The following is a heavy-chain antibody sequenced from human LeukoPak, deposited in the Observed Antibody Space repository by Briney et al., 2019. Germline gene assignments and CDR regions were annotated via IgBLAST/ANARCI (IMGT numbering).Heavy chain of an antibody. CDR3: ARAWVVTAIDY. J-gene: IGHJ4*02. V-gene: IGHV4-59*01. D-gene: IGHD2-21*02. Sequence: SETLSLTCTVSGGSISSYYWSWIRQPPGKGLEWIGYIYYSGSTNYNPSLKSRVTISVDTSKNQFSLKLSSVTAADTAVYYCARAWVVTAIDYWGQGTLVTVSS. CDR2: IYYSGST. CDR1: GGSISSYY.